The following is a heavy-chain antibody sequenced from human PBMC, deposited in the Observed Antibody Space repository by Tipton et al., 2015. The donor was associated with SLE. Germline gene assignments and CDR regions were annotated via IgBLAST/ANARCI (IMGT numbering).Heavy chain of an antibody. CDR2: K. Sequence: SLRLSCAASGIMFSSYGMHWVRQAPGKGLEWVPFKYYADSVEGRFTISRDNSKNTLYLQMNSLRAEDTAVYYCAKDLYGGNSGGAFDIWGQGTMVTVSS. CDR3: AKDLYGGNSGGAFDI. CDR1: GIMFSSYG. J-gene: IGHJ3*02. V-gene: IGHV3-30*02. D-gene: IGHD4-23*01.